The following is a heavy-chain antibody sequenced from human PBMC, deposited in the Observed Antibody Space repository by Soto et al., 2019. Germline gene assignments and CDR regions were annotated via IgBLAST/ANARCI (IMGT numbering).Heavy chain of an antibody. D-gene: IGHD3-10*01. CDR3: ARNLDRSGSYYTDY. V-gene: IGHV1-18*01. CDR2: ISHWGNT. J-gene: IGHJ4*02. Sequence: ASVKVSCKASGYTFTNYGISWVRQAPGQGLEWMGWISHWGNTNYAQKLQGRVTMTTDTSASTAYMELRSLRSDDTAIYFCARNLDRSGSYYTDYWGQGTLVTVSS. CDR1: GYTFTNYG.